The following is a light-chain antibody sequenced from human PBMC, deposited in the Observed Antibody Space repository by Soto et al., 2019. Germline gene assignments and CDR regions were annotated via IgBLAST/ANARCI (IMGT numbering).Light chain of an antibody. J-gene: IGKJ1*01. CDR3: QQYNNWPTWT. Sequence: EIVMTQSPATLSLSPGERATLSCMASQSVSSNLAWYQQKPGQAPRLLIYGASTRATGIPARFSGSGSGTEFTLTISSLQSEDFAVYYCQQYNNWPTWTFGQGTKVDIK. CDR1: QSVSSN. V-gene: IGKV3-15*01. CDR2: GAS.